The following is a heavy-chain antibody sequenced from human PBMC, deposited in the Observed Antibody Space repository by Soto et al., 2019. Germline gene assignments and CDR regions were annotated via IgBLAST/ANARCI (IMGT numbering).Heavy chain of an antibody. V-gene: IGHV3-23*01. CDR2: ISGSGGST. D-gene: IGHD6-13*01. CDR3: AKDMSSSWYGGGFDP. J-gene: IGHJ5*02. Sequence: EVQLLESGGGLVQPGGSLRLSCAASGFTFSSYAMSWVRQAPGKGLEWVSAISGSGGSTYYADSVKGRFTISRDNSKNTMYLQMNSLRAEDTAVYYCAKDMSSSWYGGGFDPWGQGTLVTVSS. CDR1: GFTFSSYA.